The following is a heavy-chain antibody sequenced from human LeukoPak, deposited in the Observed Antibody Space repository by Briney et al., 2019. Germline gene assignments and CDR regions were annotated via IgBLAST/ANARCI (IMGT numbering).Heavy chain of an antibody. CDR1: GGTFSSYA. Sequence: GASVKVSCKASGGTFSSYAISWVRQAPGQGLEWMGGIIPIFGTANYAQKFQGRVTITTDESTSTAYMELSSRRSEDTAVYYCARDIYYDSSGYSDAFDIWGQGTMVTVSS. J-gene: IGHJ3*02. D-gene: IGHD3-22*01. V-gene: IGHV1-69*05. CDR3: ARDIYYDSSGYSDAFDI. CDR2: IIPIFGTA.